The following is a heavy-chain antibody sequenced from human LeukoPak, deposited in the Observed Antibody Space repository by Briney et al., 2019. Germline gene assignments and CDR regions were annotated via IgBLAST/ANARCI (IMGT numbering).Heavy chain of an antibody. CDR3: ARSSYRGLSYFDY. CDR1: GFSFSDSW. CDR2: IKEDESQE. Sequence: GGSLRLSCAASGFSFSDSWMSWVRQAPGKGPEWVANIKEDESQEHYADSGKGRFTVSRDNAKNSLYLQMNSLRAEDTAVYYCARSSYRGLSYFDYWGQGTLVTVSS. D-gene: IGHD2-2*02. V-gene: IGHV3-7*01. J-gene: IGHJ4*02.